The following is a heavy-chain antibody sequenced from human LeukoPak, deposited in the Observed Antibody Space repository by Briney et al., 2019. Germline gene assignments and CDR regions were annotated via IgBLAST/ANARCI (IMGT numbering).Heavy chain of an antibody. J-gene: IGHJ5*02. CDR2: INPNSGGT. CDR1: GYTFTGYY. D-gene: IGHD6-19*01. Sequence: GASVKVSCKASGYTFTGYYMHWVRQAPGQGLEWMGWINPNSGGTNYAQKFQGRVTMTRDTSISTAYMELSRLRSDDTAVYYCARDGSSGWYVSWFDPWGQETLVTVSS. CDR3: ARDGSSGWYVSWFDP. V-gene: IGHV1-2*02.